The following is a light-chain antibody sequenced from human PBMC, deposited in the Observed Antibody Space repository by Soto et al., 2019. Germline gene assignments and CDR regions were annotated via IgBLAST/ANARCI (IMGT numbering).Light chain of an antibody. J-gene: IGKJ2*01. V-gene: IGKV1-5*03. CDR3: QQYHSYWHT. Sequence: DIPMTQSPSTLSASVGDRVTITCRASQSIGRWLAWYQQKPGEAPILMMSGASSLESGVPSRFSGSGSGTEFTLTISSLQPDDVATYYCQQYHSYWHTFGQGTKLEIK. CDR2: GAS. CDR1: QSIGRW.